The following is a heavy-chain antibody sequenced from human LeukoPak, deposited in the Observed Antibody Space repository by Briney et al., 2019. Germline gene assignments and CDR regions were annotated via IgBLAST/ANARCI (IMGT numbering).Heavy chain of an antibody. CDR1: GGTFHSYI. D-gene: IGHD2-15*01. J-gene: IGHJ4*02. Sequence: SVKASCKASGGTFHSYIVTWVRQAPGQGLEWMGGIVPIIGTANYAQKFQGRVTITADDSTSTAYMELRSLRSEDTAIYYCARDQRPSCLGGICYSGDYWGQGTLVTVTS. CDR3: ARDQRPSCLGGICYSGDY. V-gene: IGHV1-69*01. CDR2: IVPIIGTA.